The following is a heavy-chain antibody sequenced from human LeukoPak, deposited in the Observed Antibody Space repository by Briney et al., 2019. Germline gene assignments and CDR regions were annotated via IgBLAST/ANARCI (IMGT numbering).Heavy chain of an antibody. Sequence: MPGGSLRLSCAASGFTFSSYSMNWVRQAPGKGLEWVSSISGSSSYIYYADSVRGRFTISRDNAKNSLYLQMNSLRAEDTALYYCAKDELDYSPYPAYYMDVWGKGTTVTVSS. J-gene: IGHJ6*03. D-gene: IGHD4-11*01. CDR1: GFTFSSYS. CDR3: AKDELDYSPYPAYYMDV. V-gene: IGHV3-21*04. CDR2: ISGSSSYI.